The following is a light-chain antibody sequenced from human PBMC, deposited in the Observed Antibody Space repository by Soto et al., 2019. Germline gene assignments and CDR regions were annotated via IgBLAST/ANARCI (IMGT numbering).Light chain of an antibody. J-gene: IGKJ2*01. CDR1: KRVSTY. Sequence: DILLTQSPATLSLAPGEGDTLSCRAIKRVSTYLAWYQRRPGQAPRLLIYGASNRATGIPARFSGSGSGTDFTLTISGLEPEDFSVYYCHQRSSLPQTFGQGTKLEIK. CDR2: GAS. CDR3: HQRSSLPQT. V-gene: IGKV3-11*01.